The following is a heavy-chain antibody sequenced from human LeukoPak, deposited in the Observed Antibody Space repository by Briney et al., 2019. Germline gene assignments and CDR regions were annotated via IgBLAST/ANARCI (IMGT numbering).Heavy chain of an antibody. CDR3: ARSIGRLYGGNSHYYYYMDV. Sequence: SETLSLTCTVSGGSISSSSYYWGWIRQPPGKGLEWIGSIYYSGSTSYNPSLKSRVTISVDTSKNQFSLKLSSVTAADTAVYYYARSIGRLYGGNSHYYYYMDVWGKGTTVTVSS. CDR2: IYYSGST. CDR1: GGSISSSSYY. D-gene: IGHD4-23*01. V-gene: IGHV4-39*07. J-gene: IGHJ6*03.